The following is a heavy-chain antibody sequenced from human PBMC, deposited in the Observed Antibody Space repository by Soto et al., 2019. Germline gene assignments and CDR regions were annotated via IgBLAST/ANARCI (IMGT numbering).Heavy chain of an antibody. CDR1: GGSFSSDA. D-gene: IGHD2-21*02. J-gene: IGHJ4*02. CDR3: VREVVTETPLGYFDY. V-gene: IGHV1-69*06. Sequence: QVQLVQSGAEVKKPESSVKVSCKSSGGSFSSDAFSWVRQAPGQGLEWMGGIIPSLGTTNYAPRFQGRLTLTADTSTTTAYMEVSSLRFEDTAMYYCVREVVTETPLGYFDYWGQGTLVTVSP. CDR2: IIPSLGTT.